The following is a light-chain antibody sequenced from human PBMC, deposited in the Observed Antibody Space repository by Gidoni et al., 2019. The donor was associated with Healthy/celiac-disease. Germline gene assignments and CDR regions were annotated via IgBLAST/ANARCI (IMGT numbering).Light chain of an antibody. CDR2: GTS. CDR1: SSNTGAGYD. V-gene: IGLV1-40*01. Sequence: QSVLTQPPSGSGAPGQRVTISCTGSSSNTGAGYDVHWYQQLPGTAPKLLIYGTSNRPSGVPDRFSGSKSGTSASLAITGLQAEDEADYYCQSYDSSLSGFYVFGTGTKVTVL. CDR3: QSYDSSLSGFYV. J-gene: IGLJ1*01.